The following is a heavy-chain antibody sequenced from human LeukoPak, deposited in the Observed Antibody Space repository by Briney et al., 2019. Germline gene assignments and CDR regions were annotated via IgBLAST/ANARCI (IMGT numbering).Heavy chain of an antibody. Sequence: ASVKVSCKASGYTFTSYDINWVRQATGQGLEWMGWMNPNSGNTGYAQKFQGRVTMTRNTSISTAYMELSRLRSDDTAVYYCARGGGLGYCSSTSCYWFDPWGQGTLVTVSS. D-gene: IGHD2-2*01. CDR2: MNPNSGNT. CDR3: ARGGGLGYCSSTSCYWFDP. CDR1: GYTFTSYD. J-gene: IGHJ5*02. V-gene: IGHV1-8*01.